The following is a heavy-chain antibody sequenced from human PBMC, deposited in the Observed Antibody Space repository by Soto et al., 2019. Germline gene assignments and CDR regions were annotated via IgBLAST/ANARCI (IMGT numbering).Heavy chain of an antibody. CDR3: SLDRYYYNGRGAFDI. J-gene: IGHJ3*02. CDR2: ISSSSNTI. D-gene: IGHD3-10*01. V-gene: IGHV3-48*02. CDR1: GFTFSSYS. Sequence: EEQLVESGGGLVQPGGSLRLSCAASGFTFSSYSMNWVRQAPGKGLEWVSYISSSSNTIYADSVKGRFTISRDNAKNSLYLQMNSLRDEDTAVYYCSLDRYYYNGRGAFDIWGQGTMVTVSS.